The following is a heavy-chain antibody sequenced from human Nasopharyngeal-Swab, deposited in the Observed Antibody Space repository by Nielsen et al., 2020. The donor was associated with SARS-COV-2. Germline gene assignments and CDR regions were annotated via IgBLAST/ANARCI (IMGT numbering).Heavy chain of an antibody. D-gene: IGHD3-9*01. J-gene: IGHJ4*02. Sequence: GESLKISCAASGFTFSSYWMSWVRQAPGKGLEWVANIKQDGSEKYYVDSVKGRFTISRDNAKNSLYLQMNSLGAEDTAVYYCARGSYDILTGYFDYWGQGTLVTVSS. CDR2: IKQDGSEK. CDR1: GFTFSSYW. V-gene: IGHV3-7*03. CDR3: ARGSYDILTGYFDY.